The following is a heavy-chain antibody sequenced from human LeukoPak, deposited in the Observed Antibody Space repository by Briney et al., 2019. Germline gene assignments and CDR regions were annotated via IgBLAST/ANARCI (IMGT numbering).Heavy chain of an antibody. D-gene: IGHD5-24*01. J-gene: IGHJ6*02. V-gene: IGHV3-49*04. CDR3: SRGPIQLWVHNGMDV. CDR1: GFTLGDHA. Sequence: GGSLRLSCTSSGFTLGDHAMTWVRQVPGKGLEWVGFIRSNAYRGTTEYAASVKGRFTISRDDSENVVYLQMNGLKSEDTAVYYCSRGPIQLWVHNGMDVWGQGTTVTVSS. CDR2: IRSNAYRGTT.